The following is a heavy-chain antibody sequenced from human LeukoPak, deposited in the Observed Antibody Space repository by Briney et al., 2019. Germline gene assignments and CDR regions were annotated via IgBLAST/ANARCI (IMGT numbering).Heavy chain of an antibody. Sequence: GGSLRLSCVASGFTFNTYWMIWVRQAPGKGLEWMANIDQGGSTKYYVDSLKGRFTISRDNAKNSLYLQMNSLRAEDTAVYYCVRDKGGRSGAIYYDAFDVWGQGTMVTVSS. CDR2: IDQGGSTK. CDR1: GFTFNTYW. V-gene: IGHV3-7*01. D-gene: IGHD1-26*01. CDR3: VRDKGGRSGAIYYDAFDV. J-gene: IGHJ3*01.